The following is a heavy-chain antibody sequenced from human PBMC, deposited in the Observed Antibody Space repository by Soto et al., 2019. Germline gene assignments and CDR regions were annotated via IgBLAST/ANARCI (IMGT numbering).Heavy chain of an antibody. CDR2: MSAFTGKA. CDR3: ATDQRYYGSGYYYSDS. CDR1: GYTFISYG. J-gene: IGHJ1*01. V-gene: IGHV1-18*04. D-gene: IGHD3-10*01. Sequence: ASVKVSCKASGYTFISYGISWVRQAPGQGLEWVGWMSAFTGKADYAQIFQDRVTMTTDTSMSTAYMELRSLRSDDTAVYYCATDQRYYGSGYYYSDSWGQGTLVTVSS.